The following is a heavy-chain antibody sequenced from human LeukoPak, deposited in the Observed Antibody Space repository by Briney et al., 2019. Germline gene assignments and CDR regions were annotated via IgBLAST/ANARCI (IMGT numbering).Heavy chain of an antibody. CDR2: ISYDGSNK. D-gene: IGHD2-2*02. V-gene: IGHV3-30*18. CDR1: GFTFSSYG. Sequence: GGSLRLSCAASGFTFSSYGMHWVRQAPGKGLEWVAVISYDGSNKYYADSVKGRFTISRDNSKNTLYLQMNSLGAEDTAVYYCAKLLLYAPPLPYGMDVWGQGTTVTVSS. CDR3: AKLLLYAPPLPYGMDV. J-gene: IGHJ6*02.